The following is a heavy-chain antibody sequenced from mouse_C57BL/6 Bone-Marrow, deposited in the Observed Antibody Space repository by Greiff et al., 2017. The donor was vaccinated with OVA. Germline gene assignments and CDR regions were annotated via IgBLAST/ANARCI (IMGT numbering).Heavy chain of an antibody. V-gene: IGHV1-7*01. Sequence: QVQLQQSGAELAKPGASVKLSCKASGYTFTSYWMHWVKQRPGQGLEWIGYINPSSGYTKYNQKFKDKPTLTADKSSSTAYMQLSSLTYEDSAVYYCASPGSWFAYWGQGTLVTVSA. CDR3: ASPGSWFAY. D-gene: IGHD4-1*01. CDR2: INPSSGYT. J-gene: IGHJ3*01. CDR1: GYTFTSYW.